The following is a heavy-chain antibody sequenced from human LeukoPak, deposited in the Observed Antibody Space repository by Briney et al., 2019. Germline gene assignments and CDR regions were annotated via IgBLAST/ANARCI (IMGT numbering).Heavy chain of an antibody. D-gene: IGHD3-10*01. CDR1: GFTFSSYR. Sequence: WGSLRLSCAASGFTFSSYRMHWVRQAPGKGLVWVSRINSDGSSTSYADSVKGRFTISRDNAKNSLYLQMNSLRAEDTALYYCATLPYYGSGSFPHFDYWGQGTLVTVSS. V-gene: IGHV3-74*01. J-gene: IGHJ4*02. CDR2: INSDGSST. CDR3: ATLPYYGSGSFPHFDY.